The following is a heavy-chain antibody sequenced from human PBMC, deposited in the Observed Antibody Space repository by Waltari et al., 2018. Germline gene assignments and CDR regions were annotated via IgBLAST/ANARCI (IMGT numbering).Heavy chain of an antibody. V-gene: IGHV3-33*01. Sequence: QVQLVESGGGVVQPGRSLRLSCAASGFTFSSYGMHWVRQAPGKGLEWVAVIWYDGSNKYYADSVKGRFTISIDNSKNPLYLQMNSRRAEDTAVYYCARAYIAVAGTVDYWGQGTLVTVSS. CDR1: GFTFSSYG. CDR2: IWYDGSNK. CDR3: ARAYIAVAGTVDY. D-gene: IGHD6-19*01. J-gene: IGHJ4*02.